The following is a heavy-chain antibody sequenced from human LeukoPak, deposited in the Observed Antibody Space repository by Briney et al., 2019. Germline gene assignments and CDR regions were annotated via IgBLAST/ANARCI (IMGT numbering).Heavy chain of an antibody. D-gene: IGHD3-10*01. CDR3: ARKLWTRLGYYYYYYMDV. J-gene: IGHJ6*03. CDR2: ISSSGSTI. CDR1: AFTFSDYY. V-gene: IGHV3-11*04. Sequence: GGSLRLSCAASAFTFSDYYMSWIRQAPGKGLEWVSYISSSGSTIYYADSVKGRFTISRDNAKNSLYLQMNSLRAEDTAVYYCARKLWTRLGYYYYYYMDVWGKGTTVTVSS.